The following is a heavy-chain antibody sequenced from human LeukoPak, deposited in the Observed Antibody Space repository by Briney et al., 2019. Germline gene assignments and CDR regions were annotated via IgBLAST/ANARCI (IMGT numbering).Heavy chain of an antibody. D-gene: IGHD1-26*01. V-gene: IGHV4-59*12. CDR1: GGSISSYY. CDR3: ARGGGSYGGYYFDS. CDR2: IYYSGST. Sequence: PSETLSLTCTVSGGSISSYYWSWIRQPPGKGLEWIGYIYYSGSTNYNPSLKSRVTISVYTSKNQFSLKLSSVTAADTAVYHCARGGGSYGGYYFDSWGQGTLVTVSS. J-gene: IGHJ4*02.